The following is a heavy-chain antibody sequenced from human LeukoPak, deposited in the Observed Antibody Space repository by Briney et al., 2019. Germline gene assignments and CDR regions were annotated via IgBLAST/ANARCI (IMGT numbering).Heavy chain of an antibody. V-gene: IGHV3-72*01. CDR1: GFTFSDYY. D-gene: IGHD6-13*01. Sequence: PGGSLRLSCAASGFTFSDYYMDWVRQAPGKGLEWVGRIRHKVNSYNTEYAASVKGRFTISRDDSKNSVYLQMNSLKTEDTAVYYCARDVAARGGDYWGQGTLVTVSS. J-gene: IGHJ4*02. CDR3: ARDVAARGGDY. CDR2: IRHKVNSYNT.